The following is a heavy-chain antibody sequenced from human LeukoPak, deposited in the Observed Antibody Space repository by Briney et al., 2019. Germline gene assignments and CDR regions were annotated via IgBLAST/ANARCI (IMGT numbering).Heavy chain of an antibody. V-gene: IGHV1-2*02. J-gene: IGHJ4*02. CDR3: ARPYSDYLIGDY. CDR2: ISPKSGDT. D-gene: IGHD4-17*01. CDR1: GYTFTDYE. Sequence: ASVKVSCKASGYTFTDYEMHWVRQAPGQGLEWMGWISPKSGDTNHAQKFQGRVTMTGDTSTRTVYMEVSRLRFDDTAVYYCARPYSDYLIGDYWGQGTLVTVSS.